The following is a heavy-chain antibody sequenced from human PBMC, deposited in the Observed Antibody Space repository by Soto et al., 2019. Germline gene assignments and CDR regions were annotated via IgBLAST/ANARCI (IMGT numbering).Heavy chain of an antibody. CDR3: AKLRWGSDNWFDP. V-gene: IGHV1-8*01. Sequence: GASVKVSCKASGYTFTSYDINWVRQATGQGLEWMGWMNPNSGNTGYAQKFQGRVTMTRNTSISTAYMELSSLRSEDTAVYYCAKLRWGSDNWFDPWGQGTLVTVSS. CDR2: MNPNSGNT. D-gene: IGHD3-10*01. CDR1: GYTFTSYD. J-gene: IGHJ5*02.